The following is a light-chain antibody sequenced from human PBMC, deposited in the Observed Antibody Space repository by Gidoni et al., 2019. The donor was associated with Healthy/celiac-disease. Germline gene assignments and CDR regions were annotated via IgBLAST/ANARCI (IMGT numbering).Light chain of an antibody. V-gene: IGKV1-27*01. CDR1: QGISNY. J-gene: IGKJ3*01. CDR3: QKYNSAPRGFT. CDR2: AAS. Sequence: DIQITQSPSSLSASVGDRVTSTCRASQGISNYLAWYQQKPGKVPKLLIYAASTLQSGVPSRFSGSGSGTDFTLTISSLQPEDVATYYCQKYNSAPRGFTFGPGTKVDIK.